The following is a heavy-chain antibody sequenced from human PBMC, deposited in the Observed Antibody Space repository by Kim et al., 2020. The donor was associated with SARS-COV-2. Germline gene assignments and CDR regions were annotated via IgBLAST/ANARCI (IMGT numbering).Heavy chain of an antibody. V-gene: IGHV3-21*01. Sequence: AAPVKGRITISRDNAKNSLYLQMNSLRAEDTAVYYCARAVRQYYYYGMDVWGQGTTVTVSS. CDR3: ARAVRQYYYYGMDV. D-gene: IGHD4-17*01. J-gene: IGHJ6*02.